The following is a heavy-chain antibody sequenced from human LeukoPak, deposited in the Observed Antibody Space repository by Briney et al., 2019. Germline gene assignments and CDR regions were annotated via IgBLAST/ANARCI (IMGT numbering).Heavy chain of an antibody. CDR2: MNPNSGNT. D-gene: IGHD4-17*01. CDR3: ARPTVTGFDY. V-gene: IGHV1-8*03. J-gene: IGHJ4*02. Sequence: ASVKVSCKASGGTFSSYAISWVRQATGQGLEWMGWMNPNSGNTGYAQKFQGRVTITRNTSISTAYMELSSLRSEDTAVYYCARPTVTGFDYWGQGTLVTVSS. CDR1: GGTFSSYA.